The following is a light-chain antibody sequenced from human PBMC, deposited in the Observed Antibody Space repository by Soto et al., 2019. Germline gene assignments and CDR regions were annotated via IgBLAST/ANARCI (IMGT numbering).Light chain of an antibody. CDR2: DAS. CDR1: QGISSA. Sequence: AIQLTQSPSCLSASVGDRVTITCRASQGISSALAWYQQKPGKAPKLLIYDASSLESGVPSRFSGSGSGTDFSLSSSSLQPEDSATYYCQQFNSYPPLPFCGGTKVEIK. CDR3: QQFNSYPPLP. V-gene: IGKV1-13*02. J-gene: IGKJ4*01.